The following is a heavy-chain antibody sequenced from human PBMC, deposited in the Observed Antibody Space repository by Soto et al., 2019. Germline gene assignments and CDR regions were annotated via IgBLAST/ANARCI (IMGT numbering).Heavy chain of an antibody. Sequence: SETLSLTCTVSGGSVSSGSYYWSWIRQPAGKGLEWIGYIYYSGSTNYNPSLKSRVTISVDTSKNQFSLKLSSVTAADTAVYYCASRYYYGSGSYYTQFDYWGQGTLVTVSS. V-gene: IGHV4-61*01. J-gene: IGHJ4*02. CDR1: GGSVSSGSYY. CDR2: IYYSGST. D-gene: IGHD3-10*01. CDR3: ASRYYYGSGSYYTQFDY.